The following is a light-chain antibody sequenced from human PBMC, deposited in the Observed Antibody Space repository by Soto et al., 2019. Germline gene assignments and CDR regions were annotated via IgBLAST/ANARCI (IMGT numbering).Light chain of an antibody. CDR3: GTWDSSLRGWV. CDR2: DNN. Sequence: QSVLTQPPSVSAAPGQKVTISCSGSSSNIGNNYVSWYQQLPGTAPKVLIYDNNKRPSGIPDRFSGSKSGTSATLGITGLQTWDEGDYYCGTWDSSLRGWVFGRRTKLTVL. CDR1: SSNIGNNY. J-gene: IGLJ3*02. V-gene: IGLV1-51*01.